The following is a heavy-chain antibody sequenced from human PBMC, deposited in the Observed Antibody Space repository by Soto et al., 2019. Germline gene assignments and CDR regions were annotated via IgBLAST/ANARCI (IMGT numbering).Heavy chain of an antibody. V-gene: IGHV3-15*01. D-gene: IGHD1-26*01. CDR1: GFTVSNAW. Sequence: GGSLRLSCAASGFTVSNAWMSWVRQSPGKGLEWVGRIKSKTDGGTTDYAAPVKGRFTISRDDSKNTLYLQMNSLKTEDTAVYYCTTHVPRTGATTSIWGQGTLVTVSS. CDR2: IKSKTDGGTT. J-gene: IGHJ4*02. CDR3: TTHVPRTGATTSI.